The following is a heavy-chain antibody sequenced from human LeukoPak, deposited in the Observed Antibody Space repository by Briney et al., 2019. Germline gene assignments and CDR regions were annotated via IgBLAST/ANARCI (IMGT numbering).Heavy chain of an antibody. Sequence: SETLSLTCAVYGGSFSGYYWSWIRQPPGKGLEWIGYIYYSGSTNYNPSLKSRVTISVDTSKNQFSLKLSSVTAADTAVYYCARVVVAVAGTKFDYWGQGTLVTVSS. J-gene: IGHJ4*02. CDR1: GGSFSGYY. CDR2: IYYSGST. V-gene: IGHV4-59*01. D-gene: IGHD6-19*01. CDR3: ARVVVAVAGTKFDY.